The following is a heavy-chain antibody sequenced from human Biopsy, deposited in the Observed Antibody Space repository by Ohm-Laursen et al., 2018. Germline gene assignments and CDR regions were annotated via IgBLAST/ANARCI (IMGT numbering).Heavy chain of an antibody. V-gene: IGHV2-70*11. Sequence: ATQTLTLTFHFSGFSLSARGMCVSWIRQPPGKALEWLARIDLDDYKDYRVSLKDRLTISKATSENQVVLTKTNTDPADTGTYFCARTPIANFSAGLVYRHRQHLQGMDVWGQGTAVTVS. CDR1: GFSLSARGMC. CDR3: ARTPIANFSAGLVYRHRQHLQGMDV. CDR2: IDLDDYK. D-gene: IGHD6-13*01. J-gene: IGHJ6*02.